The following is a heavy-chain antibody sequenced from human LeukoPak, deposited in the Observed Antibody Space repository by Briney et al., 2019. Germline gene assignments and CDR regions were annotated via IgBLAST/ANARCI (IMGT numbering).Heavy chain of an antibody. D-gene: IGHD2-2*01. Sequence: SETLSLTCTVSGGSISSGSYFWTWIRQPAGKGLEWIGHIYTNESTNYNPSLKSRVTISVDTSKNQFSLKLSSVTAADTAVYYCAGERYCNSSSCYGNWFDPWGQGTLVTVSS. CDR2: IYTNEST. V-gene: IGHV4-61*09. J-gene: IGHJ5*02. CDR3: AGERYCNSSSCYGNWFDP. CDR1: GGSISSGSYF.